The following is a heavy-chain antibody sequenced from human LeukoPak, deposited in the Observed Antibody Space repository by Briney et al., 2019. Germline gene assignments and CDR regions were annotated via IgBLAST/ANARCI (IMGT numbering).Heavy chain of an antibody. V-gene: IGHV3-30*02. Sequence: GGSLRLSCAASGFTFSSYAMHWVRQAPGKGLEWVAFIRYDGSNKYYADSVKGRFTISRDNSKNTLYLQMNSLRAEDTAVYYCARESQARGSYLGYWGQGTLVTVSS. CDR1: GFTFSSYA. CDR2: IRYDGSNK. J-gene: IGHJ4*02. CDR3: ARESQARGSYLGY. D-gene: IGHD3-10*01.